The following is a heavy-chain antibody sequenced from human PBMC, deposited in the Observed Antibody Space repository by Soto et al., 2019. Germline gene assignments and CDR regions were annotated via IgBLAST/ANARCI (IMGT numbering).Heavy chain of an antibody. CDR1: GYTFTSYD. Sequence: QVQLVQSGAEVKKPGASVKVSCKASGYTFTSYDINWMRQATGQGLEWLGWMTPNSGNTGYAQKFQGRVTMTRDTSTSTAYLELSSLTYEDTAVYYCARNVWGTGEFDYWGHGTLVTVSS. CDR2: MTPNSGNT. D-gene: IGHD3-10*01. J-gene: IGHJ4*01. CDR3: ARNVWGTGEFDY. V-gene: IGHV1-8*01.